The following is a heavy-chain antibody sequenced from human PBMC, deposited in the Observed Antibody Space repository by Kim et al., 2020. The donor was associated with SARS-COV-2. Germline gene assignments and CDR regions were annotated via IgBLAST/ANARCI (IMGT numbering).Heavy chain of an antibody. CDR2: ISGSGGST. CDR1: GFTFSSYA. D-gene: IGHD3-22*01. J-gene: IGHJ4*02. CDR3: AKNGYYDRSRGQN. Sequence: GGSLRLSCAASGFTFSSYAMSWVRQAPGKGLEWVSAISGSGGSTYYADSVKGRFTISRDNSKNTLYLQLNSLRAEDTAVYYCAKNGYYDRSRGQNWGQGTLVTVSS. V-gene: IGHV3-23*01.